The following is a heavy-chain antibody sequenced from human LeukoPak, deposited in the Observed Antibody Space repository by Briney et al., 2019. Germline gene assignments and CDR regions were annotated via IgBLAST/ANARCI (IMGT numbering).Heavy chain of an antibody. CDR2: ISYDGSDK. Sequence: GGSLRLSCAASGFTFRTSGMHWVRQAPGKDLEWVAFISYDGSDKWYADSVRGRFTISRDNSKNTLNLQLNSLRTEDTALYYCAGPRFGELLYDYWGQGTLVTVSS. CDR1: GFTFRTSG. CDR3: AGPRFGELLYDY. V-gene: IGHV3-30*02. D-gene: IGHD3-10*01. J-gene: IGHJ4*02.